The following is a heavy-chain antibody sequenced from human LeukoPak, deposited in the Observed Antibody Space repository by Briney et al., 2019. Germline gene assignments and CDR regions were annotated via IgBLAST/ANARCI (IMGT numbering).Heavy chain of an antibody. V-gene: IGHV1-69*13. CDR2: IIPIFGTA. CDR1: GGTFSSYA. J-gene: IGHJ4*02. D-gene: IGHD3-22*01. CDR3: ARGGFATYYFDY. Sequence: ASVKVSCKASGGTFSSYAISWMRRAPGQGLEWMGGIIPIFGTANYAQKFQGRVTITADESTSTAYMELSSLRSEDTAVYYCARGGFATYYFDYWGQGTLVTVSS.